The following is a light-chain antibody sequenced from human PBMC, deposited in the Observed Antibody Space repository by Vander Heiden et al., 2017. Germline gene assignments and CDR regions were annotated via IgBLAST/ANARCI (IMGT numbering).Light chain of an antibody. V-gene: IGLV3-21*02. CDR1: NIGSKS. CDR2: DDS. J-gene: IGLJ2*01. CDR3: QVWDRSSDHVV. Sequence: SYVLTQPPSVSVAPGQPARITCGGNNIGSKSVHWYQQKPGQAPVLVVYDDSDRPSGIPERFSGSNSGNTATLTTSRVEAGEEADYYCQVWDRSSDHVVFGGGTKLTVL.